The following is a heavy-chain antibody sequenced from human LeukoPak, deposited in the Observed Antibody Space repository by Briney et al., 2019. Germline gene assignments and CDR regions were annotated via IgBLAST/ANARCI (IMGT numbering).Heavy chain of an antibody. D-gene: IGHD2-21*02. J-gene: IGHJ4*02. Sequence: PGGSLRLSCAASGFSFSSYGMHWVRQAPGKGLEWVAVISYDGSNKYYADSVKGRFTISRDNSKDTLYLQMNSLRAEDTAVYYCAKGMIAYCGGDCYSSDYWGQGTLVTVSS. CDR1: GFSFSSYG. CDR2: ISYDGSNK. CDR3: AKGMIAYCGGDCYSSDY. V-gene: IGHV3-30*18.